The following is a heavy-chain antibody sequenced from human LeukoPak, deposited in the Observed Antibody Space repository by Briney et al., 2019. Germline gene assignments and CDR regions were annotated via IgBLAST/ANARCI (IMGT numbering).Heavy chain of an antibody. CDR3: ARGGYCSSTSCTSDY. CDR2: ISWNSGSI. D-gene: IGHD2-2*01. Sequence: GGSLRLSCAASGFTFDDYAMHWVRQAPGKGLEWVSGISWNSGSIGYADSVKDRFTISRDNAKNSLYLQMNSLRAEDTALYYCARGGYCSSTSCTSDYWGQGTLVTVSS. CDR1: GFTFDDYA. V-gene: IGHV3-9*01. J-gene: IGHJ4*02.